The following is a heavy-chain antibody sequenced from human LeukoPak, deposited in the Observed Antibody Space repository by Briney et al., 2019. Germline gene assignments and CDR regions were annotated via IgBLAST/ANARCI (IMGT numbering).Heavy chain of an antibody. CDR2: IRYEGTNK. J-gene: IGHJ6*03. Sequence: GGSLRLSCAASGFTFSSYGMHWVRQAPGKGLEWVTFIRYEGTNKYYADSVKGRFTISRDNSKNTLFLQMNSLRAEDTAVYYCAKDLFYYGSGSYYMNDYYYYMDVWGKGTTVTISS. CDR3: AKDLFYYGSGSYYMNDYYYYMDV. V-gene: IGHV3-30*02. D-gene: IGHD3-10*01. CDR1: GFTFSSYG.